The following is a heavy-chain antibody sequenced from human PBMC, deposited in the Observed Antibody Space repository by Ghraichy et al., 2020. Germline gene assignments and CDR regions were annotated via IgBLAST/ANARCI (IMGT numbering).Heavy chain of an antibody. CDR2: MNPRSGNT. V-gene: IGHV1-8*01. Sequence: ASVKVSCKASGYTLTSYDTNYDINWVRQAPGQGLEWMGWMNPRSGNTGYAQKFRGRVSMTRDTSINTAYMELTSLTSEDTAVYYCARSPYCSRSSCSSNWFDPWGQGTLVTVSS. CDR3: ARSPYCSRSSCSSNWFDP. J-gene: IGHJ5*02. CDR1: GYTLTSYDTNYD. D-gene: IGHD2-15*01.